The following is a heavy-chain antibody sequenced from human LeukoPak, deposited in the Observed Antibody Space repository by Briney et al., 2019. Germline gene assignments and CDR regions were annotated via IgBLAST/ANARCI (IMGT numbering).Heavy chain of an antibody. Sequence: PGRSLRLSCAASGFTFSSYGMHWVRQAPGKGLEWVAVISYDGSNKYYADSVKGRFTISRDNSKNTLYLQMNSLRAEDTAVYYCAKGDYYDSSGYYYADDAFDIWGQGTMVTVSS. D-gene: IGHD3-22*01. CDR1: GFTFSSYG. J-gene: IGHJ3*02. CDR3: AKGDYYDSSGYYYADDAFDI. V-gene: IGHV3-30*18. CDR2: ISYDGSNK.